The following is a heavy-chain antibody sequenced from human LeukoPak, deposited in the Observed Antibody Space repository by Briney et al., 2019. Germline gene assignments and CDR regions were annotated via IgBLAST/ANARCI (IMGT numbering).Heavy chain of an antibody. J-gene: IGHJ3*02. CDR1: GGSISSYY. CDR3: ARKTWSGYYRAFDI. V-gene: IGHV4-59*01. D-gene: IGHD3-3*01. CDR2: ISYSGNT. Sequence: SGTLSLTCNVSGGSISSYYWSWIWQPPGKGLEWIGHISYSGNTNYNPSLKSRVTILVDTSKNQFSLKLSSVTAADTAVYYCARKTWSGYYRAFDIWGQGTMVTVSS.